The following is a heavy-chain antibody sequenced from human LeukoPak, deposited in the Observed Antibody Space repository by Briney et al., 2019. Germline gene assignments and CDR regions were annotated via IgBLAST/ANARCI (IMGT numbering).Heavy chain of an antibody. D-gene: IGHD1-26*01. CDR2: FDFEDGET. CDR3: ATELPRGLLSY. J-gene: IGHJ4*02. V-gene: IGHV1-24*01. CDR1: GYTLTELS. Sequence: ASVKVSCKVSGYTLTELSMHWVRQAPGKGLEWMGGFDFEDGETTYAQKFQGRVTMTEDTPTDTAYMDLRGLRSEDTAVYYCATELPRGLLSYWGQGTLVTVSS.